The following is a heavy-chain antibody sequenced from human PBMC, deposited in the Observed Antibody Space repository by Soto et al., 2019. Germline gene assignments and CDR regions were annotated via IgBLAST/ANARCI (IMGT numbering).Heavy chain of an antibody. D-gene: IGHD2-15*01. Sequence: PGGSLRLSCAASGFTFSSYAMSWVRQAPGKGLEWVSTISGSGDSTYYADYVRGRFTISRDNSKNTLYLQMNSLRAEDTSFYYFAKETLGYCSSGSCRIDYWGQGTLVTVSS. J-gene: IGHJ4*02. V-gene: IGHV3-23*01. CDR1: GFTFSSYA. CDR2: ISGSGDST. CDR3: AKETLGYCSSGSCRIDY.